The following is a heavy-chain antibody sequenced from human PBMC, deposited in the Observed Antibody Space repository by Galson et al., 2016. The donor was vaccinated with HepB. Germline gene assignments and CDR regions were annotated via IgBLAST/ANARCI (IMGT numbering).Heavy chain of an antibody. CDR3: ARGAPDYRPYYFDY. J-gene: IGHJ4*02. V-gene: IGHV3-49*03. CDR2: IRSKTCGGTT. Sequence: SLRLSCATSGFTFGDYAMSWFRQAPGKGLEWVGFIRSKTCGGTTEYAASVEARFTISRDDSKSFAYLQMSSLNTGDTAVYYCARGAPDYRPYYFDYWGQGTLVTVSS. CDR1: GFTFGDYA. D-gene: IGHD4-11*01.